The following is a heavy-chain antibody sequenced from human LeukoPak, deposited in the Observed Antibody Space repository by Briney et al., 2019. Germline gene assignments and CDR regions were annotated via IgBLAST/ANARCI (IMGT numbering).Heavy chain of an antibody. CDR3: ARDEFGPLAF. CDR2: IKEEGTET. D-gene: IGHD3/OR15-3a*01. V-gene: IGHV3-7*05. Sequence: GGSLRLSCVVSGLTFSNCRMTWVRQAPGRGLEWVANIKEEGTETSYVGSVKGRFTISRDNAKNSLYLQMNSLRAEDTALYYCARDEFGPLAFWGRGTLVTVSS. CDR1: GLTFSNCR. J-gene: IGHJ4*02.